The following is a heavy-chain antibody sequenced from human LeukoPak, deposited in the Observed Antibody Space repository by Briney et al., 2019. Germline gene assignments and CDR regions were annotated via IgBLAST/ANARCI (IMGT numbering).Heavy chain of an antibody. CDR3: GRDRTFVVVPAASFDY. D-gene: IGHD2-2*01. J-gene: IGHJ4*02. CDR2: ISAHNGDT. CDR1: GYTFTSYG. V-gene: IGHV1-18*01. Sequence: GASVKVSCKASGYTFTSYGISWVRQAPGQGLEWMGWISAHNGDTNYAQKFQGRVTMTTDTSTSTAYMELRSLRTDDTAVYYCGRDRTFVVVPAASFDYWGQGTLVTVSS.